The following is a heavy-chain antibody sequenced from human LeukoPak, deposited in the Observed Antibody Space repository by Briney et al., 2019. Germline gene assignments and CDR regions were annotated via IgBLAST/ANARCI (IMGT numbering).Heavy chain of an antibody. D-gene: IGHD6-19*01. CDR2: IYSGGST. J-gene: IGHJ5*02. V-gene: IGHV3-53*01. CDR3: ASTPVAGTGGGFDP. Sequence: GGSLRLSCAASGFTVSSNYMSWVRQAPGKGLEWGSVIYSGGSTYYADSVKGRFTISRDNSKNTLYLQMNSLRAEDTAVYYCASTPVAGTGGGFDPWGQGTLVTVSS. CDR1: GFTVSSNY.